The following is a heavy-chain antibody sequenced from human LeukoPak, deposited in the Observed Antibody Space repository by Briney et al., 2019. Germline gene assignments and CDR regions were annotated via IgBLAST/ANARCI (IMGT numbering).Heavy chain of an antibody. J-gene: IGHJ5*02. CDR1: GFTFSSYA. Sequence: GGSLRLSCAASGFTFSSYAMSWVRQAPGKGLEWVSAISGSGGSTYYADSVKGRFTISRDNSKNTLYLQMNSLRAEDTAVYYCAKDKPPLLWFGEPYNNWFDPGGQGTLVTVSS. CDR2: ISGSGGST. D-gene: IGHD3-10*01. CDR3: AKDKPPLLWFGEPYNNWFDP. V-gene: IGHV3-23*01.